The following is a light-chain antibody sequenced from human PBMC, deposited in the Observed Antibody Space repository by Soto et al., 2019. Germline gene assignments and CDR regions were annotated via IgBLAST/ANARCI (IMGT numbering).Light chain of an antibody. CDR1: QSVSSSY. CDR2: GAS. Sequence: EIVLTQSPGTLSLSPGERATLSCRASQSVSSSYLAWYQQKPGQAPRLLIYGASSRATGIPDRFSGSGSGTDFTLTIIRLEPEDFALYYCQQYGSSPSTFGQGTRLEIK. CDR3: QQYGSSPST. V-gene: IGKV3-20*01. J-gene: IGKJ5*01.